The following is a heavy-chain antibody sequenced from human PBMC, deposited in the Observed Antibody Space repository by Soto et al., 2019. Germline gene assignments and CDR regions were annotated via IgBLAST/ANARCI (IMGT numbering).Heavy chain of an antibody. CDR1: GYRFTNYW. Sequence: GESLKISCKGSGYRFTNYWIGWVRQMPGKGLEWMGIIYPGDSDTRYSPSFQGQVTISADKSISTAYLQWSSLKASDTAMYYCARRGYYYDSSGYNPLDYYGMDVWGQGTTVTVSS. D-gene: IGHD3-22*01. J-gene: IGHJ6*02. V-gene: IGHV5-51*01. CDR3: ARRGYYYDSSGYNPLDYYGMDV. CDR2: IYPGDSDT.